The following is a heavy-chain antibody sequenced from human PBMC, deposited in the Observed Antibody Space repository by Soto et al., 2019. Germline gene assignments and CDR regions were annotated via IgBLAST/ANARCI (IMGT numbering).Heavy chain of an antibody. J-gene: IGHJ3*02. Sequence: GGSLRLSCAASGFTFSSYSMNWVRQAPGKGLEWFSSISSSSSYIYYADSVKGRFTISRDNAKNSLYLQMNSLRAEDTAVYYCATLSIYAAFDIWGQGTMVTVSS. CDR3: ATLSIYAAFDI. V-gene: IGHV3-21*01. CDR2: ISSSSSYI. CDR1: GFTFSSYS. D-gene: IGHD3-16*01.